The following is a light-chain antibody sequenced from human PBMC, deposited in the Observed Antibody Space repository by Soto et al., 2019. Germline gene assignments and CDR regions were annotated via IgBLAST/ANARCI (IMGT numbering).Light chain of an antibody. CDR1: QSIPNSY. CDR3: LQYCSTPGT. Sequence: EIVLTQSPGTLSLSPGERATLSCRASQSIPNSYLSWYQHKPGQAPRLLIHGASSRPTGTPDRFSGSGSGTDFTHIIDRLEPEDFALYYCLQYCSTPGTFGQGTKVDLK. V-gene: IGKV3-20*01. CDR2: GAS. J-gene: IGKJ1*01.